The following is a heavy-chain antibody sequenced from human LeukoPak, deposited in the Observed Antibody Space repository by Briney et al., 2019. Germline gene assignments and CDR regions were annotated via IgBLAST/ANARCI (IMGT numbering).Heavy chain of an antibody. V-gene: IGHV1-2*04. CDR1: GYTFTGYY. CDR3: AISRRGYCSSTSCYGGWFDL. CDR2: INPNSGGT. J-gene: IGHJ5*02. Sequence: ASVKVSCKASGYTFTGYYMHWVRQAPGQGLEWMGWINPNSGGTNYAQKFQGWVTMTRDTSISTAYMELSRLRSDDTAVYYCAISRRGYCSSTSCYGGWFDLWGQGTLVTVSS. D-gene: IGHD2-2*01.